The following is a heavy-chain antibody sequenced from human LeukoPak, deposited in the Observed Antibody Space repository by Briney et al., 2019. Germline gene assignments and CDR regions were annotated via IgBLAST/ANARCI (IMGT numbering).Heavy chain of an antibody. CDR3: ARAGRHSSSWYDY. Sequence: TSETLSLTCTVSGGSISSYYWSWIRQPPGKGLEWIGYIYYSGSTNYNPSLKSRVTISVDTSKNQFSLKLTSVTAADTAVYYCARAGRHSSSWYDYWGQGTLVTVSS. V-gene: IGHV4-59*01. J-gene: IGHJ4*02. CDR1: GGSISSYY. CDR2: IYYSGST. D-gene: IGHD6-13*01.